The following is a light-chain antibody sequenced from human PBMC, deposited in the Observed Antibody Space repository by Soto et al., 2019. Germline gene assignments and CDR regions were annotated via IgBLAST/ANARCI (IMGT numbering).Light chain of an antibody. CDR3: QQYNTRT. Sequence: EIVLTQSPATLSLPPCERATLSCRASQSVNKYLAWFQQKLGQPPRLLIYDTSNRATGIPPRFSGSGSGTDLTLTISSLQPDDFATYYCQQYNTRTFGQGTKVDIK. J-gene: IGKJ1*01. CDR1: QSVNKY. V-gene: IGKV3-11*01. CDR2: DTS.